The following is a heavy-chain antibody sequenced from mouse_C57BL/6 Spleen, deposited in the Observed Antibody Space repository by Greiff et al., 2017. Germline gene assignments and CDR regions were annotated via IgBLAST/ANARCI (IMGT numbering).Heavy chain of an antibody. CDR1: GYSFTDYN. Sequence: VQLKQSGPELVKPGASVKISCKASGYSFTDYNMNWVKQSNGKSLEWIGVINPNYGTTSYNQKFKGKATLTVDQSSSTAYMQLNSLTSEDSAVYYCARWHYGSSYWYFDVWGTGTTVTVSS. CDR3: ARWHYGSSYWYFDV. V-gene: IGHV1-39*01. D-gene: IGHD1-1*01. CDR2: INPNYGTT. J-gene: IGHJ1*03.